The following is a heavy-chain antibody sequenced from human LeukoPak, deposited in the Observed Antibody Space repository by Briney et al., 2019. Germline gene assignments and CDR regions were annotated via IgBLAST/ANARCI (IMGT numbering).Heavy chain of an antibody. CDR3: ARGVGYYYGSGSYSDYDY. J-gene: IGHJ4*02. CDR2: MNPNSGNT. V-gene: IGHV1-8*03. CDR1: GYTFTGYY. D-gene: IGHD3-10*01. Sequence: ASVKVSCKASGYTFTGYYMHWVRQAPGQGLEWMGWMNPNSGNTGYAQKFQGRVTITRNTSISTAYMELSSLRSEDTAVYYCARGVGYYYGSGSYSDYDYWGQGTLVTVSS.